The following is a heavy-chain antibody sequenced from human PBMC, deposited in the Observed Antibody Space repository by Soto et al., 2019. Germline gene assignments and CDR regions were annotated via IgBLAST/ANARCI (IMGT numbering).Heavy chain of an antibody. CDR1: GGSISSGGYY. CDR3: ARKVGTSLSKVMVTANLDY. J-gene: IGHJ4*02. D-gene: IGHD2-21*02. Sequence: PSETLSLTCTVSGGSISSGGYYWSWIRQHPGKGLEWIGYIYYSGSTYYNPSLKSRVTISVDTSKNQFSLKLSSVTAADTAVYYCARKVGTSLSKVMVTANLDYWGQGTLVTVSA. CDR2: IYYSGST. V-gene: IGHV4-31*03.